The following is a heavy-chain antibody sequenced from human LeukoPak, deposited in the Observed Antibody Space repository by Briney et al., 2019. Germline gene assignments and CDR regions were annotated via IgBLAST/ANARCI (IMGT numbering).Heavy chain of an antibody. CDR3: ARHRAKYYCGSGSFYKRLYYYYYMDV. V-gene: IGHV4-34*01. Sequence: SETLSLTCAVYGGSFSGYYWSWIRQPPGKGLEWIGEINHSGSTNYNPSLKSRATISVDTSKNQFSLKLSSVPAADTAVYYCARHRAKYYCGSGSFYKRLYYYYYMDVWGKGTTVTISS. CDR2: INHSGST. J-gene: IGHJ6*03. D-gene: IGHD3-10*01. CDR1: GGSFSGYY.